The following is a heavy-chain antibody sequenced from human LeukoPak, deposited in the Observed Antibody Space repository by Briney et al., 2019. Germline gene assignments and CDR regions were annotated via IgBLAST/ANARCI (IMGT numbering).Heavy chain of an antibody. CDR2: ISAYNGNT. CDR1: GYTFTSYG. D-gene: IGHD2-2*01. J-gene: IGHJ3*02. CDR3: ARDLWALGYCSSTSCSWGDAFDI. Sequence: ASVKVSCKAPGYTFTSYGISWVRQAPGQGLEWMGWISAYNGNTNYAQKLQGRVTMTTDTSTSTAYMELRSLRSDDTAVYYCARDLWALGYCSSTSCSWGDAFDIWGQGTMVTVSS. V-gene: IGHV1-18*01.